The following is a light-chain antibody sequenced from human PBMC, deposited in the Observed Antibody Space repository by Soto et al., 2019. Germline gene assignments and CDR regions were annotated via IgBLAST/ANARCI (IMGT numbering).Light chain of an antibody. CDR3: YQLKSYPRIT. J-gene: IGKJ5*01. CDR1: QGISSY. CDR2: AAS. V-gene: IGKV1-9*01. Sequence: IRLTKSASSLSASVGERVTITCRASQGISSYLAWYQQRPGKAPKLLIYAASTLQSGVPSRFSGSGSGTDFTLTISSLQPEEYATYYCYQLKSYPRITFGQGTRLEI.